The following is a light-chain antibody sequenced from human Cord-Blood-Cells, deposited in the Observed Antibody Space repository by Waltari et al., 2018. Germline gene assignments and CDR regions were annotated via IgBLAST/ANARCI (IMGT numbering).Light chain of an antibody. J-gene: IGLJ1*01. CDR3: QAWDSSTAYV. CDR2: QDS. CDR1: QLGDKY. Sequence: SYELTQPHSVSVSPGKTASITCSGDQLGDKYACWYPQKPGQSPVLVIYQDSKRTSGIPERFSGSNSGNTATLTISGTRAMDEADYYCQAWDSSTAYVFGTGTKVTVL. V-gene: IGLV3-1*01.